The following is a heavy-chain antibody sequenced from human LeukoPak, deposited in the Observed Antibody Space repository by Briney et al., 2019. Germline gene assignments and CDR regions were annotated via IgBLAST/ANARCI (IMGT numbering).Heavy chain of an antibody. V-gene: IGHV4-39*01. J-gene: IGHJ4*02. CDR2: IYYSGST. Sequence: PSETLSLTCTVSGGSISSSSYYWGWLRQPPGTGLEWLGSIYYSGSTYYNPSLKSRVTISVDTSKNQFSLKLSSVTAADTAVYYCARHTRYSSSMYYFDYWGQGTLVTVSS. D-gene: IGHD6-13*01. CDR1: GGSISSSSYY. CDR3: ARHTRYSSSMYYFDY.